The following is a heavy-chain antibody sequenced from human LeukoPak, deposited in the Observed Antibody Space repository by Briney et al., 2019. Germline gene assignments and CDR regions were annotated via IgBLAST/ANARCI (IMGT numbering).Heavy chain of an antibody. D-gene: IGHD3-22*01. V-gene: IGHV1-58*02. CDR3: AADGPADLFDGSEDPPRDAFEI. CDR1: GFTFSSST. Sequence: ASVKVSCKASGFTFSSSTMQWVRQARGQRLEWIGWIVVGSGNTNYAQKFQERVTISRDMSTSTAYMELSSLTSEDTAVFYCAADGPADLFDGSEDPPRDAFEIWGQGTMVTVSS. CDR2: IVVGSGNT. J-gene: IGHJ3*02.